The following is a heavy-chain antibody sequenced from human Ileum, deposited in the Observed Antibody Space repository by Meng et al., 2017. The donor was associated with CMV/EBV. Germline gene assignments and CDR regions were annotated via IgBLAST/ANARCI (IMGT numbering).Heavy chain of an antibody. D-gene: IGHD6-19*01. CDR2: IKQDGSEK. V-gene: IGHV3-7*01. J-gene: IGHJ6*02. Sequence: GGSLRLSCVASEFPGFSFSDYWMSGVRQAPGKGLEWVANIKQDGSEKYYVDSVKGRFTVSRDNAKNSLYLQMTSLSADDTAVYYCATGKAVAGRSYYYFGMDVWGQGTTVTVSS. CDR3: ATGKAVAGRSYYYFGMDV. CDR1: EFPGFSFSDYW.